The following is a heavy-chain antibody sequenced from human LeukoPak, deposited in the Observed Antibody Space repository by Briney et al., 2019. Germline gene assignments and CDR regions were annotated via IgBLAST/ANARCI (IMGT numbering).Heavy chain of an antibody. V-gene: IGHV4-61*02. CDR1: GGSISSGSYY. J-gene: IGHJ3*02. D-gene: IGHD2-2*01. Sequence: SETLSLTCTVSGGSISSGSYYWSWIRQPAGKGLEWIGRIYTSGSTNYNPSLKSRVTISVDTSKNQFSLKLSSVTAADTAVSYCARDCSSTSCYGGIWGQGTMVTVSS. CDR2: IYTSGST. CDR3: ARDCSSTSCYGGI.